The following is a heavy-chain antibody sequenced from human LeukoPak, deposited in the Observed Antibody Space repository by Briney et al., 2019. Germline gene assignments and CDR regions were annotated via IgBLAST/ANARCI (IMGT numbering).Heavy chain of an antibody. Sequence: PGGSLRLSCAASGFTFSSYAMSWVRQAPGKGLEWVPAISGSGGSTYYADSVKGRFTISRDNSKNTLYLQMNSLRAEDTAVYYCAKALSSSWYGVYYYYGMDVWGKGTTVTVSS. V-gene: IGHV3-23*01. CDR2: ISGSGGST. J-gene: IGHJ6*04. CDR3: AKALSSSWYGVYYYYGMDV. CDR1: GFTFSSYA. D-gene: IGHD6-13*01.